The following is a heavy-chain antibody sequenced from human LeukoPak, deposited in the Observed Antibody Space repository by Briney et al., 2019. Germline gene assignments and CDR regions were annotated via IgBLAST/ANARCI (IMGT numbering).Heavy chain of an antibody. D-gene: IGHD3-22*01. V-gene: IGHV3-48*04. Sequence: GGSLRLSCAASGFTFSSYTMNWARQAPGEGLEWVSYISSSSTTIYYADSVQGRFTISRHHAKNSLYLQMNRLRAEDTAVHYCATYSSLNRREFQFWGQGTLLTVSS. CDR1: GFTFSSYT. CDR3: ATYSSLNRREFQF. J-gene: IGHJ1*01. CDR2: ISSSSTTI.